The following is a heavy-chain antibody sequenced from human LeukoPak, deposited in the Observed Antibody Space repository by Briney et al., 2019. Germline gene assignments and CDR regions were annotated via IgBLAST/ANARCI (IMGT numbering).Heavy chain of an antibody. Sequence: SETLSLTCAVYGGSFSGYYWSWIRQPPGKGLEWIGYTYYSGSTNYNPSLKSRVTISVDTSKNQFSLKLSSVTAADTAVYYCASQRDSSGWYAWFDPWGQGTLVTVSS. D-gene: IGHD6-19*01. CDR3: ASQRDSSGWYAWFDP. J-gene: IGHJ5*02. CDR2: TYYSGST. CDR1: GGSFSGYY. V-gene: IGHV4-59*01.